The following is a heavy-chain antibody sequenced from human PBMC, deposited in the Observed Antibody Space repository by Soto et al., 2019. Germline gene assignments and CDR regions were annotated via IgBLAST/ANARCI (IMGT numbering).Heavy chain of an antibody. CDR2: IYYSGST. D-gene: IGHD4-4*01. J-gene: IGHJ6*02. CDR3: SGWTLTTSGVDV. Sequence: SETLSPTCTVSGGSISSYYWSWIRQPPGKGLEWIGYIYYSGSTNYNPSPKSRVTISVDTSKNQFSLKLSSVTAADTAVYYCSGWTLTTSGVDVWGQGTTVTVSS. CDR1: GGSISSYY. V-gene: IGHV4-59*01.